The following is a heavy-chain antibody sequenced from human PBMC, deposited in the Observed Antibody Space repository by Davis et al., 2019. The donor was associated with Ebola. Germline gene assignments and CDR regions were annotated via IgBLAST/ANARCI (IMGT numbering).Heavy chain of an antibody. CDR1: GDSISSSDHY. V-gene: IGHV4-39*07. CDR2: FYYCVAT. J-gene: IGHJ4*02. Sequence: PSETLSLTCTVSGDSISSSDHYWGWIRQPPGKGLEWVTNFYYCVATDYNPSLKSRVSISVDTSKNQFSLALSSVTAADTAIYYCAREGYRGGAFDYWGQGTLVSVSS. CDR3: AREGYRGGAFDY. D-gene: IGHD3-16*02.